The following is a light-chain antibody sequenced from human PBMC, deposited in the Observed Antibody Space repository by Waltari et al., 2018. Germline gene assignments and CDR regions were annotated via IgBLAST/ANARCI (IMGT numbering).Light chain of an antibody. CDR2: DVT. V-gene: IGLV2-14*03. CDR3: SSYRGSFTLV. J-gene: IGLJ3*02. CDR1: LSDVGAYAH. Sequence: QSALTQPASVSGSPGQSITISCTGTLSDVGAYAHVHWYQQHPGKAPKLTIYDVTKRPSGVSNRFSGSKSGNTASLTISGLQAEDEADYYCSSYRGSFTLVFGGGTKVTVL.